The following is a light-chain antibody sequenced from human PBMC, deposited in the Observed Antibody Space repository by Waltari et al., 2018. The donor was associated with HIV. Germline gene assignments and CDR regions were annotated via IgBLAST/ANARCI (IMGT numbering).Light chain of an antibody. CDR2: DIS. Sequence: QSALTQPRSVSGSPGQSVTISCTGTSSDVGGYNYVSWYQQPPGKAPKLKIYDISKRPSGVPDRFSGSKSDNTASLTISGLQAEDEAHYYCCSYAGSHWVFGGGTKLTVL. V-gene: IGLV2-11*01. J-gene: IGLJ3*02. CDR1: SSDVGGYNY. CDR3: CSYAGSHWV.